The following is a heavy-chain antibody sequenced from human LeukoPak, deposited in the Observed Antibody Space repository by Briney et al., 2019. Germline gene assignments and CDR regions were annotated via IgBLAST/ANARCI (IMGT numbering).Heavy chain of an antibody. D-gene: IGHD1-26*01. CDR1: RFTFSSYA. CDR3: TRESGSYYGSFDY. V-gene: IGHV3-49*04. Sequence: GGSLRLSCAASRFTFSSYAMSWVRQAPGKGLEWVGFIRSKAYGGTTEYAASVKGRFTISRDDSKSIAYLQMNSLKTEDTAVYYCTRESGSYYGSFDYWGQGTLVTVSS. CDR2: IRSKAYGGTT. J-gene: IGHJ4*02.